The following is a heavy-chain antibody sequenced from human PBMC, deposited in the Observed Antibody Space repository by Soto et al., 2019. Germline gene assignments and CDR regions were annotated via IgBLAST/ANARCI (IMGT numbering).Heavy chain of an antibody. J-gene: IGHJ6*03. CDR3: ARYGYSYGREYYYYYYYMDV. CDR2: MNPNSGNT. D-gene: IGHD5-18*01. CDR1: GYTFTSYD. V-gene: IGHV1-8*01. Sequence: ASVKVSCKASGYTFTSYDINWVRQATGQGLEWMGWMNPNSGNTGYAQKFQGRVTMTRNTSISTAYMELSSLRSEDTAVYCCARYGYSYGREYYYYYYYMDVWGKGTTVTVSS.